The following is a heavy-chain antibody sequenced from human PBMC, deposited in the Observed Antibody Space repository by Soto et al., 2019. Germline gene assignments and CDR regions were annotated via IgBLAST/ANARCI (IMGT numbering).Heavy chain of an antibody. D-gene: IGHD6-19*01. Sequence: PSETLSLTCAVSGGSISSSNWLSWFLQPPWKGLEWIGEIYHSGSTNYNPSLKSRVTISVDKSKNQFSLKLSSVTAADTAVYYCARAGGSYSSGWYYYYGMDVWGQGTTVTVSS. V-gene: IGHV4-4*02. CDR3: ARAGGSYSSGWYYYYGMDV. CDR2: IYHSGST. J-gene: IGHJ6*02. CDR1: GGSISSSNW.